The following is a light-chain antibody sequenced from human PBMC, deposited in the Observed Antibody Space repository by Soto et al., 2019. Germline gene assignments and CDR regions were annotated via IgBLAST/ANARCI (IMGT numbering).Light chain of an antibody. Sequence: EIVMTQSPATLSVSPGERATLSCRASQSVSYNLAWYQQKPGQAPRLLIYGASTRATGVPARFSGSGSGTEFTLTISSLQSEDFAVYYCLQYNNWLTWTFGQGTKVDIK. CDR2: GAS. J-gene: IGKJ1*01. CDR1: QSVSYN. CDR3: LQYNNWLTWT. V-gene: IGKV3-15*01.